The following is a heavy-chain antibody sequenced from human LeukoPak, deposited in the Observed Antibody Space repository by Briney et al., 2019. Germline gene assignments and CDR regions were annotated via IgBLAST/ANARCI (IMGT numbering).Heavy chain of an antibody. J-gene: IGHJ4*02. Sequence: GGSLRLSCAASGFTFSDYYMSWIRQAPGKGLEWVSNIRSSGSTIYIADSVKGRFTISRDNAKNSLYLQMNSLRAEDTAVYYCARAYYYDSSGAFDYWGQGTLVTVSA. CDR2: IRSSGSTI. CDR1: GFTFSDYY. D-gene: IGHD3-22*01. V-gene: IGHV3-11*04. CDR3: ARAYYYDSSGAFDY.